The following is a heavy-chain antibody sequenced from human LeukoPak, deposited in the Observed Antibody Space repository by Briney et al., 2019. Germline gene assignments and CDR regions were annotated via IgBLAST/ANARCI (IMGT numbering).Heavy chain of an antibody. CDR3: AAGTAADY. J-gene: IGHJ4*02. V-gene: IGHV3-11*03. CDR2: VSSSSSYT. CDR1: GIPFSDFY. Sequence: GGSLRLSCVVSGIPFSDFYMNWIRQAPGKGLEWISYVSSSSSYTDYAESVKGRFTISRDNAKSALYLEMGDLRVEDTAVYYCAAGTAADYWGQGTLVIVSS. D-gene: IGHD6-13*01.